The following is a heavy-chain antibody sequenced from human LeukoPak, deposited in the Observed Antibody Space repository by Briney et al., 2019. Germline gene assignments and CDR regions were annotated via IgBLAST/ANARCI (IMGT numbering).Heavy chain of an antibody. CDR2: ISGSGGST. Sequence: PGGSLRLSCAASGFTFSSYAMSWVRQAPGKGLEWVSAISGSGGSTYYADSVKGRFTISRDNSKNTLYLQMNSLRAEDTAVYYCAKDLTMIVVVILDYWGQGTLVTVSS. CDR3: AKDLTMIVVVILDY. D-gene: IGHD3-22*01. CDR1: GFTFSSYA. J-gene: IGHJ4*02. V-gene: IGHV3-23*01.